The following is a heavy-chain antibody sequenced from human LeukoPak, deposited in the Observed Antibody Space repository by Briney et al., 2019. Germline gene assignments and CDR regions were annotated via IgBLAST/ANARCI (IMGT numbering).Heavy chain of an antibody. CDR2: ISAYNGNT. CDR1: GYTFTNYG. D-gene: IGHD6-19*01. Sequence: GASVKVSCKASGYTFTNYGISRVRQAPGQGLEWRGWISAYNGNTNYAPKFQGRITMTTDTSTSTAYMELRSLRSGDTAVYYCARDLKMGYSSGRYSWGTGSSNDYWGQRTLFTVSS. V-gene: IGHV1-18*01. CDR3: ARDLKMGYSSGRYSWGTGSSNDY. J-gene: IGHJ4*02.